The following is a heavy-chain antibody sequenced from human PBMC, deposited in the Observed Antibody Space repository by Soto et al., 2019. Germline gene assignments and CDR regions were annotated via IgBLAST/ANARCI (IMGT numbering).Heavy chain of an antibody. V-gene: IGHV1-18*01. D-gene: IGHD6-13*01. CDR1: GYTFTSYG. CDR2: ISAYNGNT. J-gene: IGHJ4*02. CDR3: ARGVLAAAGRSYFDY. Sequence: ASAKLSSKASGYTFTSYGISWVRQSPRQGLEWMGWISAYNGNTNYAQKLQGRVTMTTDTSTSTAYMELRSLRSDDTAVYYCARGVLAAAGRSYFDYWGQGTLVTVSS.